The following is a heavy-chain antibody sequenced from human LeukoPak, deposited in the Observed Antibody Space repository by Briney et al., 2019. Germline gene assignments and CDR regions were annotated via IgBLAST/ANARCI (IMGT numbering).Heavy chain of an antibody. J-gene: IGHJ4*02. CDR1: GFTFDDYG. D-gene: IGHD4-23*01. V-gene: IGHV3-20*04. CDR3: ARDDDYGGTNFDY. CDR2: INWNGANT. Sequence: GGSLRLSCAASGFTFDDYGMSWVRQAAGKGLEWVSGINWNGANTDYADSVKGRFTISRDNAKNSLYLQMNSLRAEDTAVYYCARDDDYGGTNFDYWGQGTLVTVSS.